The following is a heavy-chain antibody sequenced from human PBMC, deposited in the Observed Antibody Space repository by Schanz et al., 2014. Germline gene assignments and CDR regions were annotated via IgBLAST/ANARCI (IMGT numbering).Heavy chain of an antibody. CDR3: AREPLSGYNWFDP. Sequence: QVQLQESGPGLVKPSQTLSLTCIVSGGSISSGTYYWSWLRQPAGKGLEWIGRIYTSGSTNYNPSLKSRGPKSLDTSKNQFSLKLSSVPAADTAVYYCAREPLSGYNWFDPWGQGSLVTVSS. J-gene: IGHJ5*02. CDR2: IYTSGST. CDR1: GGSISSGTYY. D-gene: IGHD6-25*01. V-gene: IGHV4-61*02.